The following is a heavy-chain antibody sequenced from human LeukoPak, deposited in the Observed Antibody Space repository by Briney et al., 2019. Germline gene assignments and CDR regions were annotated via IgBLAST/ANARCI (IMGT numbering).Heavy chain of an antibody. CDR2: IYYSGST. V-gene: IGHV4-39*06. D-gene: IGHD2-2*02. Sequence: SETLSLTCTVSGGSISSSSYYWGWIRQPPGKGLEWIGSIYYSGSTNYNPSLKSRVTISVDTSKNQFPLKLSSVTAADTAVYYCARDGYKAFDIWGQGTMVTVSS. J-gene: IGHJ3*02. CDR3: ARDGYKAFDI. CDR1: GGSISSSSYY.